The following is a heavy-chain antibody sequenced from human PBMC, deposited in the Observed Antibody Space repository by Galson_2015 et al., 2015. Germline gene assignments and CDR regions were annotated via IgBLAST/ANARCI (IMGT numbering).Heavy chain of an antibody. CDR3: ARDRVVVGARRHYYYGMDV. J-gene: IGHJ6*02. D-gene: IGHD1-26*01. CDR1: GGSISSSDYY. Sequence: SETLSLTCTVSGGSISSSDYYWGCIRQPPGKGLEWIGSIYYSGSTYYNPSLKSRVTISVDTSKNQFSLKLSSVTAADTAVYYCARDRVVVGARRHYYYGMDVWGQGTTVTVSS. CDR2: IYYSGST. V-gene: IGHV4-39*07.